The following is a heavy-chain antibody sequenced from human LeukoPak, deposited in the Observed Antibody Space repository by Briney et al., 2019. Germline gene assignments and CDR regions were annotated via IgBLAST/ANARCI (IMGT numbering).Heavy chain of an antibody. V-gene: IGHV3-21*01. CDR2: ISSSSSYI. CDR1: GFTFSSYS. CDR3: ARTPYSSSSWDYYYMDV. D-gene: IGHD6-6*01. J-gene: IGHJ6*03. Sequence: GGSLRLSCATSGFTFSSYSMNWVRQAPGKGLEWVSSISSSSSYIYYADSVKGRFTISRDNAKNSLYLQMNSLRAEDTAVYYCARTPYSSSSWDYYYMDVWGKGTTVTVSS.